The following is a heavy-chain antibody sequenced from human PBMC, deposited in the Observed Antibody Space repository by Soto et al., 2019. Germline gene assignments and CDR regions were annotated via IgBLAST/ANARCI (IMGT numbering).Heavy chain of an antibody. CDR3: AKVFPTVTTYWYFDL. V-gene: IGHV3-9*01. J-gene: IGHJ2*01. Sequence: SLRLSCAASGFTFDDYAMHWVRQAPGKGLEWVSGISWNSGSIGYADSVKGRFIISRDNAKNSLYLQMNSLRAEDTALYYCAKVFPTVTTYWYFDLWGRGTLVTVSS. CDR2: ISWNSGSI. D-gene: IGHD4-17*01. CDR1: GFTFDDYA.